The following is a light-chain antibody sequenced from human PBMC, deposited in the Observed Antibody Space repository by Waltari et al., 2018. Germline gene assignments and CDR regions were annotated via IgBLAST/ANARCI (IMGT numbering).Light chain of an antibody. Sequence: QSALTQPASVSGSPGPSIPIPFPGTTSDVGGYNYVSWYQQHPGKAPKLMIYEVSNRPSGVSNRFSGSKSGNTASLTISGLQAEDEADYYCSSYTSSSTRVFGGGTKLTVL. CDR2: EVS. J-gene: IGLJ3*02. CDR3: SSYTSSSTRV. V-gene: IGLV2-14*01. CDR1: TSDVGGYNY.